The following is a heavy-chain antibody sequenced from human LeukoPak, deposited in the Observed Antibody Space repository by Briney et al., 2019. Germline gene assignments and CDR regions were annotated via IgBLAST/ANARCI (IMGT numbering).Heavy chain of an antibody. D-gene: IGHD3-10*01. Sequence: ASVKVSCKASGYTFTGYYMHWVRQAPGQGLEWMGIINPSGGSTSYAQNFQGRVTMTRDMSTSTAHVELSSLRSEDTAVYYCARVYRVYGSGTYYNHGAFDIWGQGTMVTVSS. CDR1: GYTFTGYY. CDR2: INPSGGST. CDR3: ARVYRVYGSGTYYNHGAFDI. J-gene: IGHJ3*02. V-gene: IGHV1-46*01.